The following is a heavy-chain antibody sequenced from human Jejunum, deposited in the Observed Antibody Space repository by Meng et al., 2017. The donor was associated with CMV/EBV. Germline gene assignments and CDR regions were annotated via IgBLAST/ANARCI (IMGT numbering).Heavy chain of an antibody. V-gene: IGHV3-23*01. CDR2: IRGNGDKT. CDR3: AKNFEDFLVVPSGNFDF. Sequence: FSDYAMSWVRRAPGRGLEWVSTIRGNGDKTYYADSVKGRCTISRDNSKNTLFLQINALRVEDTAVYYCAKNFEDFLVVPSGNFDFWGQGTLVTVSS. CDR1: FSDYA. J-gene: IGHJ4*02. D-gene: IGHD2-2*01.